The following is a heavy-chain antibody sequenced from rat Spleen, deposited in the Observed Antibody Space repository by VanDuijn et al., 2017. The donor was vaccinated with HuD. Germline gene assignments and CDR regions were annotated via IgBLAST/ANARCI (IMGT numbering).Heavy chain of an antibody. CDR1: GSSITRNY. V-gene: IGHV3-1*01. CDR2: ISYSGVP. Sequence: EVLLQESGPGLVRPSQSLSLTCSVPGSSITRNYWGWIRSFPGSKMEWLGYISYSGVPNYNPSLTSRISITKDTSKNQFFLQLNSVTTEDTATYYCARSPGYGYPWYFDYWGQGTLVTVSS. J-gene: IGHJ3*01. D-gene: IGHD1-6*01. CDR3: ARSPGYGYPWYFDY.